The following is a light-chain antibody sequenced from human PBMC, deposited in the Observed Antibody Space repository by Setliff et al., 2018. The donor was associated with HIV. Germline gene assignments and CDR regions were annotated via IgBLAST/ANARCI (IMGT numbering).Light chain of an antibody. Sequence: QSVLSQPPSASGTPGQRVTISCSGSSSNIGVNVVNWYQHLPGTPPKLLIYNNYQRPSGVPDRFSGSKSGSSGSLAISGLQSEDEADYYCSSFTSSSSYVFGTGTKVTVL. CDR3: SSFTSSSSYV. J-gene: IGLJ1*01. CDR1: SSNIGVNV. CDR2: NNY. V-gene: IGLV1-44*01.